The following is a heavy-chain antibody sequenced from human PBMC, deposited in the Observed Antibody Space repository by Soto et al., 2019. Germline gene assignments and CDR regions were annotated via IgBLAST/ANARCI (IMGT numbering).Heavy chain of an antibody. CDR3: ARDPNNNYYGSGSYYKVLGHFDL. CDR2: INAGNGNT. Sequence: GASVKVSCKASGYTFTSYAMDWVRQAPGQRLEWMGWINAGNGNTKYSQKFQGRVTITRDTSASTAYMELSSLRSEDTAVYYCARDPNNNYYGSGSYYKVLGHFDLWGRGTLVTVSS. J-gene: IGHJ2*01. V-gene: IGHV1-3*01. D-gene: IGHD3-10*01. CDR1: GYTFTSYA.